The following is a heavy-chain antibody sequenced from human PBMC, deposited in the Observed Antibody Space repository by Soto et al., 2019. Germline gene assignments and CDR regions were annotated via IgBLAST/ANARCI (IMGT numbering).Heavy chain of an antibody. Sequence: QVQLVQSGAEVKKPGASVKVSCKASGYTFTSYGISWVRQAPGQGLEWMGWISAYNGNTNYAQKLQGRVTMTTDTSMSTAYMELRSLRSDDTAVYYCARDIAAGGRPRQHLATDIWGQGTMVTVSS. V-gene: IGHV1-18*04. CDR3: ARDIAAGGRPRQHLATDI. D-gene: IGHD6-13*01. CDR1: GYTFTSYG. J-gene: IGHJ3*02. CDR2: ISAYNGNT.